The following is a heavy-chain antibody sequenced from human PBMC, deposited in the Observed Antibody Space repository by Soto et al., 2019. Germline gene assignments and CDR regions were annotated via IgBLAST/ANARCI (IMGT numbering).Heavy chain of an antibody. CDR2: INHSGST. CDR3: ARSPLGYCSGGSCYLDAFDI. D-gene: IGHD2-15*01. Sequence: PSETLSLTCAVYGGSFSGYYWSWIRQPPGKGLEWIGEINHSGSTNYNPSLKSRVTISVDTSKNQFSLKLSSVTAADTAVYYCARSPLGYCSGGSCYLDAFDIWGQGTMVTVSS. J-gene: IGHJ3*02. V-gene: IGHV4-34*01. CDR1: GGSFSGYY.